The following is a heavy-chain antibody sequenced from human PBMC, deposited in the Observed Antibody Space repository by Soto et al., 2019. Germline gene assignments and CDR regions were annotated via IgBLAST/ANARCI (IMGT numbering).Heavy chain of an antibody. V-gene: IGHV4-31*03. D-gene: IGHD6-6*01. J-gene: IGHJ4*02. CDR3: ASISRLHSPGSSHF. CDR1: GGSISRGDSY. CDR2: IYSSGST. Sequence: SETLSLTCTVSGGSISRGDSYWSWIRQHPGGGLEWIGYIYSSGSTSYNPSLRSRVAISVDTSDNQFSLNLNSVTAADTAVYYCASISRLHSPGSSHFWGRGILVTVSS.